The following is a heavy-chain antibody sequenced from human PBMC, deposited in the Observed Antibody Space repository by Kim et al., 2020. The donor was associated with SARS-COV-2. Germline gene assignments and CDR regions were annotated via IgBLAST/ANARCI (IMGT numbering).Heavy chain of an antibody. V-gene: IGHV1-69*13. CDR1: GGTFSSYA. J-gene: IGHJ6*02. Sequence: SVKVSCKASGGTFSSYAISWVRQAPGQGLEWMGGIIPIFGTANYAQKFQGRVTITADESTSTAYMELSSLRSEDTAVYYCARDRQRYGSGRKRYYYYGMDVWGQGTTVTVSS. CDR3: ARDRQRYGSGRKRYYYYGMDV. D-gene: IGHD3-10*01. CDR2: IIPIFGTA.